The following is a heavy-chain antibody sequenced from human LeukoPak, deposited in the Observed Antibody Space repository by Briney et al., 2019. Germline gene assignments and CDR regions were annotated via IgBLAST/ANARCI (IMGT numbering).Heavy chain of an antibody. V-gene: IGHV1-69*04. Sequence: SVKVSCKASGGTFSSYAISWVRQAPGQGLEWMGRIIPILGIANYAQKFQGRVTITADKSTSTAYMELSSLRSEDTAVYYCASRVSAAGTIVPFDPWGQGTLVTVSP. CDR3: ASRVSAAGTIVPFDP. CDR1: GGTFSSYA. J-gene: IGHJ5*02. D-gene: IGHD6-13*01. CDR2: IIPILGIA.